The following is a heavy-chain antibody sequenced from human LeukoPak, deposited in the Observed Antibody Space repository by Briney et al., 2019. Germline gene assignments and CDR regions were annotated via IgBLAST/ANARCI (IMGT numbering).Heavy chain of an antibody. V-gene: IGHV1-2*02. CDR3: ARDYDILTGYLHDAFDI. CDR2: INPNSGGT. J-gene: IGHJ3*02. D-gene: IGHD3-9*01. CDR1: GYTFTGYY. Sequence: ASVKVSCKASGYTFTGYYMHWVRQAPGQGLEWMGWINPNSGGTNYAQKFQGRVTMTRDTSISTAYMALSRLRSDDTAVYYCARDYDILTGYLHDAFDIWGQGTMVTVSS.